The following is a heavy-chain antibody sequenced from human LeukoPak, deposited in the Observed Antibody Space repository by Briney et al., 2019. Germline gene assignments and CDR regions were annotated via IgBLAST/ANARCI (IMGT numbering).Heavy chain of an antibody. Sequence: GGSLRLSCAASGFTVSNHYMNWVRQAPGKGLEWVSIIYSGGSTYYADSVKGRFTISRDNSKNTLYLQMNSLRAEDTAVYYCARPSFLYYYGSGSYLIYGMDVWGQGTTVTVSS. CDR2: IYSGGST. V-gene: IGHV3-66*01. CDR3: ARPSFLYYYGSGSYLIYGMDV. J-gene: IGHJ6*02. D-gene: IGHD3-10*01. CDR1: GFTVSNHY.